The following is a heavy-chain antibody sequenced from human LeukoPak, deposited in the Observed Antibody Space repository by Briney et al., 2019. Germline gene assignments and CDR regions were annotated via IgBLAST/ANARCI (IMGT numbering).Heavy chain of an antibody. D-gene: IGHD6-13*01. CDR1: GGSITSVGYY. J-gene: IGHJ6*03. CDR2: IYPSGNT. V-gene: IGHV4-61*02. Sequence: SETLSLTCTVSGGSITSVGYYWTWLRQPAGKGLEWIGRIYPSGNTMYNPSLTSRVTISVDTSKNQFSLKLSSVTAADTAVYYCARRNVAAAGTPRHYYYYYYMDVWGKGTTVTVSS. CDR3: ARRNVAAAGTPRHYYYYYYMDV.